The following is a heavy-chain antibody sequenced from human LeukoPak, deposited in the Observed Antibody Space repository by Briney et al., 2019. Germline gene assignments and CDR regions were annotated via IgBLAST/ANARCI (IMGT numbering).Heavy chain of an antibody. V-gene: IGHV3-7*01. D-gene: IGHD1-26*01. CDR1: RFTLSTYW. J-gene: IGHJ3*02. Sequence: PGGSLRLSCAASRFTLSTYWMSWVRQAPGKGLEWVAHIKQDGSQEYYVDSVKGRFTISRDSAKNSLYLQMNSLRAEDTAVYYCARLHSAIYYGDAFDIWGQGTMVTVSS. CDR3: ARLHSAIYYGDAFDI. CDR2: IKQDGSQE.